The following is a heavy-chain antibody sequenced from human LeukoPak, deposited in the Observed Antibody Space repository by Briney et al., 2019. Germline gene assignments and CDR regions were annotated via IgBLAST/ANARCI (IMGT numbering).Heavy chain of an antibody. D-gene: IGHD3-16*01. J-gene: IGHJ5*02. CDR1: GLSITRPYY. CDR2: TSHRDSP. V-gene: IGHV4-38-2*02. Sequence: SETLSLTCSVSGLSITRPYYWGWIRRSPGKGLEWIGSTSHRDSPYYNPSLESRVTISLDTSKNQFSLKLTSVTAADTAVYYCARDFGETSLPNWFDPWGQGTLVTVSS. CDR3: ARDFGETSLPNWFDP.